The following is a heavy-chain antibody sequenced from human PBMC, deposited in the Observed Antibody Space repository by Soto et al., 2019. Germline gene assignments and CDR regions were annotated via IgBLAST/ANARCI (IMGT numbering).Heavy chain of an antibody. V-gene: IGHV3-66*01. CDR1: GFTVSSNY. J-gene: IGHJ4*02. D-gene: IGHD5-12*01. Sequence: EVQLVESGGGLVQPGGSLRLSCAASGFTVSSNYMSWVRQAPGKGLEWVSVISSGGSTYYADSVKGRFTISRDNSKNMLYLQMNSLRAEDTAVYYCARNDRRDGYNKWGQGTLVTVSS. CDR3: ARNDRRDGYNK. CDR2: ISSGGST.